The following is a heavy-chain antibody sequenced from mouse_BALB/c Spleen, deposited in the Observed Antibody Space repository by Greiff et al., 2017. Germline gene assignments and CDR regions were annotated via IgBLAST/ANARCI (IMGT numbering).Heavy chain of an antibody. CDR1: GFSLTGYG. D-gene: IGHD2-1*01. CDR2: IWGDGST. CDR3: ARAPYGNGAWFAY. V-gene: IGHV2-6-7*01. Sequence: QVQLQQSGPGLVAPSQSLSITCTVSGFSLTGYGVNWVRQPPGKGLEWLGMIWGDGSTDYNSALKSRLSISKDNSKSQVFLKMNSLQTDDTARYYCARAPYGNGAWFAYWGQGTLVTVSA. J-gene: IGHJ3*01.